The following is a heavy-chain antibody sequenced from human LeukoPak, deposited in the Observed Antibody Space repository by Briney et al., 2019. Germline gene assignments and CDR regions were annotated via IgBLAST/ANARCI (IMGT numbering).Heavy chain of an antibody. J-gene: IGHJ3*02. CDR3: ARNDRGAFDI. D-gene: IGHD3-22*01. CDR2: ISSGGNT. V-gene: IGHV3-53*01. CDR1: GFTVRRNY. Sequence: GGSLRLACAASGFTVRRNYMSWGRQAPGKGLEWVSVISSGGNTYYTNSVKGRFTISRDNSKNTLYIQMSSLRVEDTAVYYCARNDRGAFDIWGQGTMVTVSS.